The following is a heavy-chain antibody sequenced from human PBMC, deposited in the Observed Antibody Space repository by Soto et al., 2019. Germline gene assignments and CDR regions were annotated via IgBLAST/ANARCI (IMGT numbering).Heavy chain of an antibody. CDR3: ARDQGRGYSYGFDY. CDR2: INAGNGNT. CDR1: GYTFTSYA. Sequence: ASVKVSCKASGYTFTSYAMHWVRQAPGQRLEWMGWINAGNGNTKYSQKFQGRVTITRDTSASTAYMELSSLRSEDTAVYYCARDQGRGYSYGFDYWGQGTLVTVSS. D-gene: IGHD5-18*01. J-gene: IGHJ4*02. V-gene: IGHV1-3*01.